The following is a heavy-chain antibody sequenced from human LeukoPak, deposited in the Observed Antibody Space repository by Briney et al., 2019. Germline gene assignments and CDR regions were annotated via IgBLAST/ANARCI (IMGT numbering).Heavy chain of an antibody. V-gene: IGHV4-34*01. Sequence: SETLSLKCVVYRRYFRVYYWSWIRHPPGTGLEWIGQIKHSGSTNYNPSLKSRVTITVNTSKNQFSLKLSSVTAADTAVYYCARVLWNSSGYYFDYWGQGTLVTVSS. D-gene: IGHD3-22*01. J-gene: IGHJ4*02. CDR3: ARVLWNSSGYYFDY. CDR1: RRYFRVYY. CDR2: IKHSGST.